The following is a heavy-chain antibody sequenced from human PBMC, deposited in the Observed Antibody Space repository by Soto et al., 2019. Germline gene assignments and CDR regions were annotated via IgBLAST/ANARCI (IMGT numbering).Heavy chain of an antibody. V-gene: IGHV3-23*01. J-gene: IGHJ4*02. CDR1: GFTFTTYA. D-gene: IGHD6-19*01. Sequence: GGSLRLSCAASGFTFTTYAMSWVRQAPGKGLEWVSTISGSGGSTDYADSVKGRFTVSRDISKSTVYLQMNSLRADDTAVYYCAKSVDGWYLDYWGQGTLVTVSS. CDR3: AKSVDGWYLDY. CDR2: ISGSGGST.